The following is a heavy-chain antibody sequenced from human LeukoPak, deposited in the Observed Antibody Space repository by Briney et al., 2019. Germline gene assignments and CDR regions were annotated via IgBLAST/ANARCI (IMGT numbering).Heavy chain of an antibody. CDR2: ISSFSGTI. V-gene: IGHV3-48*01. CDR1: GITFSSYS. J-gene: IGHJ4*02. Sequence: GGSLRLSCVASGITFSSYSMNWVRQAPGKGLEWVSYISSFSGTINYADSVKGRFTISRDNAKNSLYLQMNSLRAEDTAVYYCARDQGGVGYWGQGTLVAVSS. D-gene: IGHD3-16*01. CDR3: ARDQGGVGY.